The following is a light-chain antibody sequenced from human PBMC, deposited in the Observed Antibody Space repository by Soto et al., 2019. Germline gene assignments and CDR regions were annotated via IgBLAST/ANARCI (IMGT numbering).Light chain of an antibody. Sequence: DIQMTQSPSTLSASVGDRVTMTCRASQSISTWLAWYQQRPGRAPKLLIYKASTVEGGVPSPFSGSASGTEFTLTISSLQPDDFAPYYCQQYNTFPWTFGQGTKVEIK. CDR2: KAS. CDR1: QSISTW. CDR3: QQYNTFPWT. J-gene: IGKJ1*01. V-gene: IGKV1-5*03.